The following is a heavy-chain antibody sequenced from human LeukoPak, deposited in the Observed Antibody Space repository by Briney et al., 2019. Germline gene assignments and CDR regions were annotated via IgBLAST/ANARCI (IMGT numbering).Heavy chain of an antibody. J-gene: IGHJ6*03. CDR3: ARKQLGMRDKADYYYYMDV. CDR1: GVTFSSYA. V-gene: IGHV1-69*05. D-gene: IGHD7-27*01. CDR2: IIPIFGTA. Sequence: ASVKVSCKASGVTFSSYAISWVRQAPGQGLEWMGGIIPIFGTANYAQKFQGRVTITTDESTSTAYMELSSLRSEDTAVYYCARKQLGMRDKADYYYYMDVWGKGTTVTVSS.